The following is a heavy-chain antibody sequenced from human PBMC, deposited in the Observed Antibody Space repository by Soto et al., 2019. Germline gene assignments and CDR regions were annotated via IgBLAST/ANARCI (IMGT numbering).Heavy chain of an antibody. CDR1: GGTFSSYA. CDR3: ARGEDSSGGSCYQVKYYYYGMDV. J-gene: IGHJ6*02. D-gene: IGHD2-15*01. Sequence: QVQLVQSGAEVKKPGSSVKVSCKASGGTFSSYAISWVRQAPGQGLEWMGGIIPIFGTANYAQKFQGRVTITADESTSTAYMELSSLRSEDTAVYYCARGEDSSGGSCYQVKYYYYGMDVWGQGTTVTVSS. CDR2: IIPIFGTA. V-gene: IGHV1-69*01.